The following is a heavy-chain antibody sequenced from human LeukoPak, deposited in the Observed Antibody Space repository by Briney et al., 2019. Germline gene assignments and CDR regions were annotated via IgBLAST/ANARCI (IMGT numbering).Heavy chain of an antibody. V-gene: IGHV4-59*01. J-gene: IGHJ4*02. CDR3: ATGVHGIAAAGDYYFDY. Sequence: SETLSLTCTVPGGSISSYYWSWIRQPPGKGLEWIGYIYYRGNTNYDPSLKSRVTISIDTPNNQFSLKLSSVTAADTAVYYCATGVHGIAAAGDYYFDYWGQGTLVAVSS. CDR1: GGSISSYY. CDR2: IYYRGNT. D-gene: IGHD6-13*01.